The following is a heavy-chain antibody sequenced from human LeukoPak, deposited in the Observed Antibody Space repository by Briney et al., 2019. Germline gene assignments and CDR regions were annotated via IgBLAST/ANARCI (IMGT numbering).Heavy chain of an antibody. V-gene: IGHV3-53*04. J-gene: IGHJ4*02. D-gene: IGHD3-22*01. Sequence: PGGSLRLSCAASGFTVSSNYMSWVRQAPGKGLEWVSVIYSGGSTYYADSVKGRFTISRHNSKNTLYLQMNSLRAEDTAVYYCARGPRREGSSGYYWDYWGQGTLVTVSS. CDR2: IYSGGST. CDR3: ARGPRREGSSGYYWDY. CDR1: GFTVSSNY.